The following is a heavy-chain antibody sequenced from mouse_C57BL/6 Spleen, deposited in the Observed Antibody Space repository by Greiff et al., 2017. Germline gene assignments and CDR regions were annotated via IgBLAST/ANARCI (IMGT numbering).Heavy chain of an antibody. CDR2: ISYDGSN. V-gene: IGHV3-6*01. CDR3: AWGLKRYFDV. CDR1: GYSITSGYY. D-gene: IGHD1-3*01. Sequence: DVKLQESGPGLVKPSQSLSLTCSVTGYSITSGYYWNWIRQFPGNKLEWMGYISYDGSNNYNPSLKNRISITRDTSKNQFFLKLNSVTTEDTATYYCAWGLKRYFDVWGTGTTVTVSS. J-gene: IGHJ1*03.